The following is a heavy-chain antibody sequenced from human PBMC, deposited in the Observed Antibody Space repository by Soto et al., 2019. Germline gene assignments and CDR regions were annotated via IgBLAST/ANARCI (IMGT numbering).Heavy chain of an antibody. V-gene: IGHV1-46*01. Sequence: QVQLVQSGAEVKKPGASVKVSCKASGDTFTDYYIHWVRQAPGQGLEWMGTVNPSGGHTTYAQHFLGRMTMPKGPSTSTLYMELTSLPSEDTAVYYCARGGHVVVVTAALDYWGQGTLVTVSS. J-gene: IGHJ4*02. D-gene: IGHD2-21*02. CDR3: ARGGHVVVVTAALDY. CDR2: VNPSGGHT. CDR1: GDTFTDYY.